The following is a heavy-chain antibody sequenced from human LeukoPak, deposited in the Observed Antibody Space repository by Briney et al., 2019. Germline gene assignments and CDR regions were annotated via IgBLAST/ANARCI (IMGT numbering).Heavy chain of an antibody. D-gene: IGHD5-18*01. CDR3: ARLSYCGYSYGWFRMCAFDI. V-gene: IGHV4-39*01. J-gene: IGHJ3*02. CDR2: IYYSGST. Sequence: PSQTLSLTCTVSGGSISSGSYYWGWIRQPPGKGLEWIGSIYYSGSTYYNPSLKSRVTISVDTSKNQFSLKLSSVTAADTAVYYCARLSYCGYSYGWFRMCAFDIWGQGTMVTVSS. CDR1: GGSISSGSYY.